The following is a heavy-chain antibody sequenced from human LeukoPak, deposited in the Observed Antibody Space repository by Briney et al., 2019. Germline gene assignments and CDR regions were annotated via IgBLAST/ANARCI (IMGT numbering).Heavy chain of an antibody. V-gene: IGHV4-31*03. CDR1: GGSISSGGYY. CDR3: ARAHTDGDYANWFDP. CDR2: IYYSGST. J-gene: IGHJ5*02. Sequence: SETLSLTCTVSGGSISSGGYYWSWIRQHPGKGLEWIGYIYYSGSTYYNPSLKSRVTISVDTSKNQFSLKLSSVTAADTAVYYCARAHTDGDYANWFDPWGQGTLVTVSS. D-gene: IGHD4-17*01.